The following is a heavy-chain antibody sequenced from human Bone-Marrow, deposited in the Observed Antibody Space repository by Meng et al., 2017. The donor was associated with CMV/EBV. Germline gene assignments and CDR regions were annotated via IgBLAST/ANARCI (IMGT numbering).Heavy chain of an antibody. D-gene: IGHD6-6*01. J-gene: IGHJ6*02. V-gene: IGHV1-2*02. CDR1: GYTFTSYD. Sequence: ASVKVSCKASGYTFTSYDINWVRQATGQGLEWMGWINPNSGGTNYAQKFQGRVTMTRDTSISTAYMELSRLRSDDTAVYYCARALGSSSPGAYYYYGMDVWGQGTTVTVYS. CDR2: INPNSGGT. CDR3: ARALGSSSPGAYYYYGMDV.